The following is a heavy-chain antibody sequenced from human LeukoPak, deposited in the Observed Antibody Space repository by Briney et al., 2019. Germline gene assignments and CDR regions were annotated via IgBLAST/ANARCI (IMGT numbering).Heavy chain of an antibody. CDR2: INPSGGST. V-gene: IGHV1-46*01. CDR1: GYTFTSYY. D-gene: IGHD2-2*02. Sequence: ASVKVSCKASGYTFTSYYMHWVRQAPGQGLEWMGIINPSGGSTSHAQKFQGRVTMTRDTSTSTVYMELSSLRSEDTAVYYCARGGYCSSTSCYNWDYWGQGTLVTVSS. CDR3: ARGGYCSSTSCYNWDY. J-gene: IGHJ4*02.